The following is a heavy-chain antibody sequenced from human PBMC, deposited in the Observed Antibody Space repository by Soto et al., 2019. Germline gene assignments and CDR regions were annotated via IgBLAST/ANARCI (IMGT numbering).Heavy chain of an antibody. CDR3: ARVIPPRGIAAGYYFDY. Sequence: PSETLSLTCTVSGGSISSGDYYWSWIRQPPGKGLEWIGYIYYSGSTYYNPSLKSRVTISVDTSKNQFSLKLSSVTAADTAVYYCARVIPPRGIAAGYYFDYWGQGTLVTVSS. J-gene: IGHJ4*02. V-gene: IGHV4-30-4*01. CDR1: GGSISSGDYY. CDR2: IYYSGST. D-gene: IGHD6-13*01.